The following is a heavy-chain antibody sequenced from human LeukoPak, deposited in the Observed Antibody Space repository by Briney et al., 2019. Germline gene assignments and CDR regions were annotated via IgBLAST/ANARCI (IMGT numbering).Heavy chain of an antibody. J-gene: IGHJ3*01. V-gene: IGHV1-69*04. D-gene: IGHD5-18*01. CDR3: ARDQGDNSYGYYAIWYAFDV. CDR1: GGTFNNYA. Sequence: ASVKVSCKASGGTFNNYAISWVRQAPGQGVEWMGRIVPILGIANYAQEFQGRLIITADKATSSAYMELSSLRSEDTAVYYCARDQGDNSYGYYAIWYAFDVWGQGTTVTVSS. CDR2: IVPILGIA.